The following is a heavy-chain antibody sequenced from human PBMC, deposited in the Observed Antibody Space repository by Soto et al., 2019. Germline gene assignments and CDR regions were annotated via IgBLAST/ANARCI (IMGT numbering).Heavy chain of an antibody. D-gene: IGHD3-22*01. Sequence: QVQLQESGPGLVKPTQTLSLTCTVSGGSITSGDYYWTWIRQPPGKGLEWIGNIHYSGSTYHNPSLQIRVTISVDTSMNHFYLKLSSVTAADTAVYYCARRYYHDSSGYYGFDYWGQGTLVTVSS. V-gene: IGHV4-30-4*01. CDR3: ARRYYHDSSGYYGFDY. CDR1: GGSITSGDYY. J-gene: IGHJ4*02. CDR2: IHYSGST.